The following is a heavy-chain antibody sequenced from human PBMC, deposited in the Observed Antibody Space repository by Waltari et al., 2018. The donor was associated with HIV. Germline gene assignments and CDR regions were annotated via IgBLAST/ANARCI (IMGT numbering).Heavy chain of an antibody. D-gene: IGHD3-9*01. Sequence: EVRLVESGGGLVKPGGSLGLSCAASGFTFSTYSMNWVRQAPGKGLEWLSSISSSSTYIYYADSVKGRFTISRDNAKNSLYLQMNSLRAEDTAVYYCARGLLTGYTLFDHWGQGTLVTVSS. V-gene: IGHV3-21*01. CDR2: ISSSSTYI. CDR1: GFTFSTYS. J-gene: IGHJ5*02. CDR3: ARGLLTGYTLFDH.